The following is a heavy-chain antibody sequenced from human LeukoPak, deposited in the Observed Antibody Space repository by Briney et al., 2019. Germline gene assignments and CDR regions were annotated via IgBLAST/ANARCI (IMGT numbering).Heavy chain of an antibody. CDR1: GITFSRYA. Sequence: PGGSLRLSCAASGITFSRYAMSWVRQAPGKGLEWVSAISENGLDTYYADSVKGRFTISRDNSKNTLYLQMNSLRAEDTAVYYCAREQLGRDDYWGQGTLVTVSS. CDR2: ISENGLDT. D-gene: IGHD6-13*01. V-gene: IGHV3-23*01. J-gene: IGHJ4*02. CDR3: AREQLGRDDY.